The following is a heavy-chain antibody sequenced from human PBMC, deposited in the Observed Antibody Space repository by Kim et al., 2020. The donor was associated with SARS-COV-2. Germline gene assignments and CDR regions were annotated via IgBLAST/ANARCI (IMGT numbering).Heavy chain of an antibody. V-gene: IGHV4-34*01. D-gene: IGHD1-1*01. J-gene: IGHJ4*02. CDR3: ARGWDNLDY. CDR2: GST. Sequence: GSTNYHPSLKSRVTISVDPSKNQFSLKMGSVTAADTAVYYCARGWDNLDYWGQGTLVTVSS.